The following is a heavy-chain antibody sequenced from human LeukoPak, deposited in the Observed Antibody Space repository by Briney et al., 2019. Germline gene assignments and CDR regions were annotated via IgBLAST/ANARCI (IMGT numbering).Heavy chain of an antibody. Sequence: GGSLRLSCAASRFTFSSYSMNWVRQAPGKGLEWVSSISSSGSYIYYADSVKGRFTISRDNAKNSLYLQMNSLRAEDTAVYYCARVSSGFAWDYWGQGTLVTVSS. D-gene: IGHD6-6*01. CDR3: ARVSSGFAWDY. V-gene: IGHV3-21*01. CDR1: RFTFSSYS. CDR2: ISSSGSYI. J-gene: IGHJ4*02.